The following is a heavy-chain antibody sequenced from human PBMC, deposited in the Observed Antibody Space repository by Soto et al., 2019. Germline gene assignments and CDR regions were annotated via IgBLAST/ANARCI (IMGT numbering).Heavy chain of an antibody. CDR3: ARDQSSSWPYYYYYGMDV. J-gene: IGHJ6*02. CDR1: GGSISSYY. D-gene: IGHD6-13*01. Sequence: SETLSLTCTVSGGSISSYYWSWIRQPPGKGLEWIGYIYYSGSTNYNPSLKSRVTISVDTSKNQFSLKLSSVTAADTAVYYCARDQSSSWPYYYYYGMDVWGQGTTVTVSS. V-gene: IGHV4-59*01. CDR2: IYYSGST.